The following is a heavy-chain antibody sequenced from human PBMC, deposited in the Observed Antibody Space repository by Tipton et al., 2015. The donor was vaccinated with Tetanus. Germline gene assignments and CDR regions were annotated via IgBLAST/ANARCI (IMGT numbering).Heavy chain of an antibody. D-gene: IGHD3-16*01. CDR3: ARQLGNAFDI. V-gene: IGHV6-1*01. J-gene: IGHJ3*02. CDR1: GDSLSGYSVA. Sequence: GLVTPSQTLSLTCDVSGDSLSGYSVAWNWIRQSPSRGLEWLGRTYYRSSWYTDYALSVRGRITINPDTSKSQFSLQLNSVTPEDSAVYYCARQLGNAFDIWGQGTVVSVSS. CDR2: TYYRSSWYT.